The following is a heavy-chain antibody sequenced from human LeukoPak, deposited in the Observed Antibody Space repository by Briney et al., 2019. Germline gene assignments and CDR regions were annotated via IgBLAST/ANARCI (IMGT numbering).Heavy chain of an antibody. CDR2: IFYSGST. J-gene: IGHJ4*02. CDR3: ARQMNTVTADY. D-gene: IGHD4-17*01. Sequence: SETLSLTCTVSGGSISSSSYFWGWIRRPPGKGLEWIGSIFYSGSTYYNPSLNSRVTISIDTSKNQFSLRLSSVTAADTAVYYCARQMNTVTADYWGQGTLVTVSS. CDR1: GGSISSSSYF. V-gene: IGHV4-39*01.